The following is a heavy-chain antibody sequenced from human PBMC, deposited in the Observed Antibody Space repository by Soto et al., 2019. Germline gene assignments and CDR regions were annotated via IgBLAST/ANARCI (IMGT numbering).Heavy chain of an antibody. CDR3: ARGRGGYSYGAYGMDV. CDR2: MNPNSGNT. D-gene: IGHD5-18*01. CDR1: GYTFTSYY. Sequence: ASVKVSCKASGYTFTSYYINWVRQATGQGLEWMGWMNPNSGNTGYAQKFQGRVTMTRNTSISTAYMELSSLRSEDTAVYYCARGRGGYSYGAYGMDVWGQGTTVTVSS. J-gene: IGHJ6*02. V-gene: IGHV1-8*01.